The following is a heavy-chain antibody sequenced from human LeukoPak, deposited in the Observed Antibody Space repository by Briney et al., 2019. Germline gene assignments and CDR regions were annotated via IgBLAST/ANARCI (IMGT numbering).Heavy chain of an antibody. V-gene: IGHV3-53*01. Sequence: GGSLRLSCAASGFTFSANYMNWVRQAPGKGLEWVSIIYNGGTTSYADSVRGRFTISRDNSKNTLYLQMNSLRAEDTAVYYCARDFPTIMDWGQGTLVTVSS. D-gene: IGHD3-16*01. CDR2: IYNGGTT. CDR1: GFTFSANY. CDR3: ARDFPTIMD. J-gene: IGHJ4*02.